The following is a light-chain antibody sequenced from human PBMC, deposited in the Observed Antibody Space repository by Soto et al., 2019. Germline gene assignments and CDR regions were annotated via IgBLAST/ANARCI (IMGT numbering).Light chain of an antibody. Sequence: EIVMTQSPATLSVSPGERATLSCGASQSVSSNLAWYQQKPGQAPRLLIYDASTRATGIPARFSGSGSGTDFTLTISSLQSEDFAVYYCQQYNNWPRTFGQGTKVEIK. V-gene: IGKV3-15*01. CDR2: DAS. J-gene: IGKJ1*01. CDR1: QSVSSN. CDR3: QQYNNWPRT.